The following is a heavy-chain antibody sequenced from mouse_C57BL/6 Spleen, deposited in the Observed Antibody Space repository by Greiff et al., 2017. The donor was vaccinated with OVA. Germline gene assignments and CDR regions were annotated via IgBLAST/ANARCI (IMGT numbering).Heavy chain of an antibody. CDR3: ASTYYSNTGAMDY. V-gene: IGHV2-2*01. CDR2: IWSGGST. J-gene: IGHJ4*01. Sequence: QVQLKESGPGLVQPSQSLSITCTVSGFSLTSYGVHWVRQSPGKGLEWLGVIWSGGSTDYNAAFISRLSISKDNSKSQVFFKMNSLQADDTAIYYCASTYYSNTGAMDYWGQGTSVTVSS. D-gene: IGHD2-5*01. CDR1: GFSLTSYG.